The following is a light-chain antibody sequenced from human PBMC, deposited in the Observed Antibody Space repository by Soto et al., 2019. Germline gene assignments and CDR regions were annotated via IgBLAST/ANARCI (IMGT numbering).Light chain of an antibody. V-gene: IGKV3-11*01. Sequence: EIVLTQSPATLSLSPVERATISCMASQSLSSYLAWYQQKPGQAPRLLIYDASNRATGIPARFSGSGSGTDFTLTISSLEPEDFALYYCQQRSNWPPFTFGPGTKVDIK. CDR2: DAS. J-gene: IGKJ3*01. CDR1: QSLSSY. CDR3: QQRSNWPPFT.